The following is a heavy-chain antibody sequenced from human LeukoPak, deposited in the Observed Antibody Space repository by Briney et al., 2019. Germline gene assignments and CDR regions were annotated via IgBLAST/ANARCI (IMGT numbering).Heavy chain of an antibody. CDR3: ARSVPDYTRFDY. J-gene: IGHJ4*02. D-gene: IGHD4-11*01. CDR2: FKTNSGQV. Sequence: GGSLRLSCVASGFTFSDYAMNWVRQAPGKGLEWVSTFKTNSGQVYYAESVRGRFTVSRVNSKNTVYLEMSSLRAEDTALYFCARSVPDYTRFDYWGQGALVTVSS. CDR1: GFTFSDYA. V-gene: IGHV3-23*01.